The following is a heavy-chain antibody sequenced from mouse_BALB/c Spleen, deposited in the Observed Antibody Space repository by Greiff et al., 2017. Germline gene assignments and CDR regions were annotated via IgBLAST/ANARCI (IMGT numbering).Heavy chain of an antibody. D-gene: IGHD3-3*01. V-gene: IGHV1-4*02. J-gene: IGHJ3*01. CDR1: GYTFTSYT. CDR3: ARGDKAY. Sequence: QVQLKESAAELARPGASVKMSCKASGYTFTSYTMHWVKQRPGQGLEWIGYINPSSGYTEYNQKFKDKTTLTADKSSSTAYMQLSSLTSEDSAVYYCARGDKAYWGQGTLVTVSA. CDR2: INPSSGYT.